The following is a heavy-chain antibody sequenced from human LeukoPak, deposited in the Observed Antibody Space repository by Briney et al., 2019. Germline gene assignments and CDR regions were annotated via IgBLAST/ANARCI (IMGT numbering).Heavy chain of an antibody. Sequence: GASVKVSCKASGYTFTSFDISWVRQAPGQGLEWMGGIIPIFGTANYAQKFQGRVTITADESTSTAYMELSSLRSEDTAVYYCARSDIVVVPAAIGPRDYYYYYMDVWGKGTTVTVSS. D-gene: IGHD2-2*02. CDR3: ARSDIVVVPAAIGPRDYYYYYMDV. J-gene: IGHJ6*03. V-gene: IGHV1-69*13. CDR1: GYTFTSFD. CDR2: IIPIFGTA.